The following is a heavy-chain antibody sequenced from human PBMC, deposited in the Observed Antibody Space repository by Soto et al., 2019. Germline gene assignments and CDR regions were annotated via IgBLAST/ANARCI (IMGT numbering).Heavy chain of an antibody. J-gene: IGHJ4*02. CDR3: AKDLGYCSGGSCYAFDY. D-gene: IGHD2-15*01. CDR2: ISGSGGST. V-gene: IGHV3-23*01. CDR1: GFTFSSYA. Sequence: PGGSLRLSCAASGFTFSSYAMSWVRQAPGKGLEWVSAISGSGGSTYYADSVKGRFTISRDNSKNTLYLQMNSLRAEDTAVYYCAKDLGYCSGGSCYAFDYWGQGTLVTVS.